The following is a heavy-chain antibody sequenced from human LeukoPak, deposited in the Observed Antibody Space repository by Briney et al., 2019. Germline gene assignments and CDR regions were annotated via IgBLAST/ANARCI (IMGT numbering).Heavy chain of an antibody. J-gene: IGHJ2*01. Sequence: SQTLSLTCTVSGGSISSGDYYWSWIRQPPGKGLEWIGYIYYSGCTYYNPSLKSRVTISVDTSKNQFSLKLSSVTAADTAVYYCARTPGRGYSYAPYWYFDLWGRGTLVTVSS. V-gene: IGHV4-30-4*01. CDR3: ARTPGRGYSYAPYWYFDL. D-gene: IGHD5-18*01. CDR2: IYYSGCT. CDR1: GGSISSGDYY.